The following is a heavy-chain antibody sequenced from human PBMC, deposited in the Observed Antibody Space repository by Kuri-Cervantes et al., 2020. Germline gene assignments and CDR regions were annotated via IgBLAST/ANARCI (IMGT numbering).Heavy chain of an antibody. V-gene: IGHV3-66*01. Sequence: GGSLRLSCAASGFTVSSNYVSWVRQAPGKGLEWVSVIYSGGSTYYADSVKGRFTISRDNSKNTLYLQMNSLRAEDTAVYYCARDSEYFDWLLPAGYYYGMDVWGQGTTVTVSS. CDR3: ARDSEYFDWLLPAGYYYGMDV. CDR1: GFTVSSNY. D-gene: IGHD3-9*01. J-gene: IGHJ6*02. CDR2: IYSGGST.